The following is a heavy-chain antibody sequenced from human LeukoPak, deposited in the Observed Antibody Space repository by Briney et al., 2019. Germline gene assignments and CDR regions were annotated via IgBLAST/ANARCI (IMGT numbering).Heavy chain of an antibody. D-gene: IGHD2-21*02. CDR1: GYTFTSYA. J-gene: IGHJ1*01. V-gene: IGHV1-18*01. CDR2: ISAYNGNT. Sequence: ASVNVSCKASGYTFTSYAISWVRQAPGQGPEWMGWISAYNGNTDYAKKLQGRVTMTTDTYTSTVYMELRSLTSDDTAVYYCAREDIVVVSATPREKYFQHWGQGTLVTVSS. CDR3: AREDIVVVSATPREKYFQH.